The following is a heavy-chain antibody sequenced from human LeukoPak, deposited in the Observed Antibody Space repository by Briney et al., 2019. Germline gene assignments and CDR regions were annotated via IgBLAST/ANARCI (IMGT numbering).Heavy chain of an antibody. Sequence: SETLSLTCTVSGGSISSGGYYWSWIRQHPGKGLEWIGYIYYSGSTYYNPSLKSRVTISVDTSKNQFSLKLSSVTAADTAVYYCARQESIAVFDYWGQGTLVTVSS. CDR2: IYYSGST. CDR1: GGSISSGGYY. J-gene: IGHJ4*02. V-gene: IGHV4-31*03. CDR3: ARQESIAVFDY. D-gene: IGHD6-6*01.